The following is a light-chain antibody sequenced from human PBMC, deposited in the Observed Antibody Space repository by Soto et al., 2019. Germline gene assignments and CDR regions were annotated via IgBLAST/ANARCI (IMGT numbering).Light chain of an antibody. V-gene: IGLV2-14*01. CDR1: SSDVGGYNY. J-gene: IGLJ1*01. Sequence: QSALTQPASVSGSPGQSITISCTGTSSDVGGYNYVSWYQQHPGKAPKLMIYDVSNRPSGVSNRFSGSKSGNTASLTISGLQAEDEADDYCSSSNSSSTLSQQVFGPGSKVTV. CDR2: DVS. CDR3: SSSNSSSTLSQQV.